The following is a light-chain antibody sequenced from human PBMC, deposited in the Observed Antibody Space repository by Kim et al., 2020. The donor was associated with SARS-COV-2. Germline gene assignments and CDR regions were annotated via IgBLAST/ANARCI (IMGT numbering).Light chain of an antibody. CDR3: QTWGLYV. Sequence: QLVLTQSPSASASLGASVKLTCTLSSGHSSYAIAWHQQQPEKGPRYLMKLNSDGSHSKGDGIPDRFSGSSSGAERYLTISSLQSEDMADYYCQTWGLYVFGTGTKVTVL. CDR1: SGHSSYA. CDR2: LNSDGSH. J-gene: IGLJ1*01. V-gene: IGLV4-69*01.